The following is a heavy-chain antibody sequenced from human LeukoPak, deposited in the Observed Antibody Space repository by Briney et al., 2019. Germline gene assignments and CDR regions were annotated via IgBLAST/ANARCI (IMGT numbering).Heavy chain of an antibody. D-gene: IGHD6-19*01. CDR3: AREAVAGKDFDY. CDR2: IWYDGSTK. Sequence: GGSLRLSCAASGFTFSSDGMNWVGQPPGKGRGGGAVIWYDGSTKYYADSVKGRFTISRDNSKNTLYLQMNSLRAEDTAVYYCAREAVAGKDFDYWGQGTLVTVSS. CDR1: GFTFSSDG. J-gene: IGHJ4*02. V-gene: IGHV3-33*01.